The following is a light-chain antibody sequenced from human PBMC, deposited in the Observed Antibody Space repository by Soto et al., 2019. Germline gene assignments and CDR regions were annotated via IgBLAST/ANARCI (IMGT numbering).Light chain of an antibody. Sequence: QSVLTQPPSASGTPGQRITISCSGSNSNIGGNDVYWCQQLPGTAPKVVIYKTNQRPSGVPDRVSGSKSGTSASLAITGLWSEDEPDYYCPAWDDSLSSYVFGTGTKLTVL. CDR3: PAWDDSLSSYV. J-gene: IGLJ1*01. CDR2: KTN. V-gene: IGLV1-47*03. CDR1: NSNIGGND.